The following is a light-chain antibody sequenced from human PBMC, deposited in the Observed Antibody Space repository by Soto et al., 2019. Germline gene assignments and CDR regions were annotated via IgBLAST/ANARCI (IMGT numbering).Light chain of an antibody. CDR1: QSPLHSNGYHY. CDR2: LVS. CDR3: MQALQTPLRT. J-gene: IGKJ1*01. Sequence: DVVMTQSPLSLPVTLEQPASISCRSSQSPLHSNGYHYLDWYLQKPGQSPQLLIYLVSNRASGVPDRFSGSGSGTDFTLRISRVEAEDVGVYYCMQALQTPLRTFGQGTKVDIK. V-gene: IGKV2-28*01.